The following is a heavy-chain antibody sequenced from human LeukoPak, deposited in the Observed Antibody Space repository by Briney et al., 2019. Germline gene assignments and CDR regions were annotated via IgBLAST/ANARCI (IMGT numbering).Heavy chain of an antibody. CDR2: INSDGSST. V-gene: IGHV3-74*01. D-gene: IGHD1-1*01. CDR1: GFTFSSYW. Sequence: PGGSLRLSCAASGFTFSSYWMHWVRQAPGKGLVWVSRINSDGSSTSYADSVRSRFTISRDNAKNTLYLQMNSLRAEDTAVYYCARMQLDHDAFDIWGQGTMVTVAS. CDR3: ARMQLDHDAFDI. J-gene: IGHJ3*02.